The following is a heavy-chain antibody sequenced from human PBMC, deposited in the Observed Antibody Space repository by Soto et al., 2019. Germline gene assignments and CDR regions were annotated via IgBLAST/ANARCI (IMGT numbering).Heavy chain of an antibody. CDR2: INPNSGGT. D-gene: IGHD6-6*01. V-gene: IGHV1-2*04. CDR1: GDTFTGYY. Sequence: ASVKVSCKASGDTFTGYYMHWVRQAPGQGLEWMGWINPNSGGTNYAQKFQGWVTMTRDTSISTVYMELSRLRSDDTAVYYCARNGGYSSSSGYYMDVWGKGTTVTVSS. CDR3: ARNGGYSSSSGYYMDV. J-gene: IGHJ6*03.